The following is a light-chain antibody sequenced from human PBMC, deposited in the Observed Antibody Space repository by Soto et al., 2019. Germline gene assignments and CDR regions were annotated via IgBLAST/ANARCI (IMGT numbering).Light chain of an antibody. CDR2: DVT. Sequence: QPASVSGSPGQSITISCTGTSSDVGGYNYVSWYQQHPGKAPKLMIYDVTNRPSGISNRFSGSKSGNTASLTISGLQAEDEADYYCSSYTSPSTYVFGTGTKLTVL. V-gene: IGLV2-14*01. CDR1: SSDVGGYNY. J-gene: IGLJ1*01. CDR3: SSYTSPSTYV.